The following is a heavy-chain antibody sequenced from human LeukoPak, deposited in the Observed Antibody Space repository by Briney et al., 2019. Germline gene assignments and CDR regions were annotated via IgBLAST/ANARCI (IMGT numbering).Heavy chain of an antibody. CDR2: IYYSGST. J-gene: IGHJ4*02. Sequence: SETLSLTRTVSSGPISSYYWSWIRQPPGKGLEWIGYIYYSGSTNYNPSLKSRVTISVDTSKNQFSLKLSSVTAADTAVYYCARENDSSGYYDYWGQGTLVTVSS. CDR1: SGPISSYY. CDR3: ARENDSSGYYDY. V-gene: IGHV4-59*01. D-gene: IGHD3-22*01.